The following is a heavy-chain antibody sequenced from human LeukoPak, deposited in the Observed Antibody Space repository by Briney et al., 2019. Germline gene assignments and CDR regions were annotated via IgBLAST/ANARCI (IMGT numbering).Heavy chain of an antibody. Sequence: GVSLRLSCAASGFTFNGYAMPWFRQAPGKGREWVGVISIGATRTHYAYAVGGVLTISRDDSKHTVSPQIDSVPADDTAVYYCAREGSGDSWSSLDYWGQGTLVTVSS. CDR1: GFTFNGYA. J-gene: IGHJ4*02. CDR2: ISIGATRT. V-gene: IGHV3-30*07. CDR3: AREGSGDSWSSLDY. D-gene: IGHD6-13*01.